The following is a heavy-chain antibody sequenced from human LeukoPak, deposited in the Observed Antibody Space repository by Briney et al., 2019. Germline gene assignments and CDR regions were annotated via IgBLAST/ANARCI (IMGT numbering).Heavy chain of an antibody. CDR2: ISDSGGSA. CDR3: ARGGGGNSDFLTTYTGASLSFDY. J-gene: IGHJ4*02. CDR1: GFTFNTYA. D-gene: IGHD3-9*01. Sequence: GGSLRLSCAASGFTFNTYAMSWVCPAPGKGLEWVSAISDSGGSAYYADSVKGRFTISRDNSKNTLYLQMNRLGAEDPAVYYYARGGGGNSDFLTTYTGASLSFDYWGQGALVTVSS. V-gene: IGHV3-23*01.